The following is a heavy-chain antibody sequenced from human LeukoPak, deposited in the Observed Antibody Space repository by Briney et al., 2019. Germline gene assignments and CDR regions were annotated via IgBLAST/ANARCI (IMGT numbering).Heavy chain of an antibody. J-gene: IGHJ4*02. CDR2: INKDGSEK. V-gene: IGHV3-7*04. Sequence: PGGSLRVSCAASGFTFGSYWMSWVRQAPGKGLEWVANINKDGSEKYYVDSAKGRFTISRDNAKNSLHLQMNSLRAEDTAVYYCVRDDYDDTGGKRPSIEWGQGTLVTVSS. CDR1: GFTFGSYW. CDR3: VRDDYDDTGGKRPSIE. D-gene: IGHD3-22*01.